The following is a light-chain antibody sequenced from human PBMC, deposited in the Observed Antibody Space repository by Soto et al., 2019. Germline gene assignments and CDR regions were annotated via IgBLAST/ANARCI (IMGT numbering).Light chain of an antibody. Sequence: EIVLTQSPGTLSLSPGERATLSCRASKSVSNNSLAWYQQKPGQAPRLLIYGASNRATGIPDRFSGSGSGTDFTLTISRLEPEDFSVYYCQQYGSSGTFGQGTKVDIK. CDR1: KSVSNNS. CDR2: GAS. CDR3: QQYGSSGT. J-gene: IGKJ1*01. V-gene: IGKV3-20*01.